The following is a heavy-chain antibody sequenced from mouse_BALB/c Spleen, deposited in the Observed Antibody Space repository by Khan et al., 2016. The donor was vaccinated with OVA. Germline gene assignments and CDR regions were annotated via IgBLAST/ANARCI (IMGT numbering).Heavy chain of an antibody. J-gene: IGHJ4*01. Sequence: EVQLQESGPDLVKPSQSLSLTCTVTGYSITSGYAWNWIRQFPGNKLEWMAYIYYSGSINYNPPLKSRNPVTPETSKNQVFLQLNYVTSDDTATYYCTRDGNYMDFWGQVTSVTVSS. CDR1: GYSITSGYA. D-gene: IGHD2-1*01. CDR2: IYYSGSI. V-gene: IGHV3-1*02. CDR3: TRDGNYMDF.